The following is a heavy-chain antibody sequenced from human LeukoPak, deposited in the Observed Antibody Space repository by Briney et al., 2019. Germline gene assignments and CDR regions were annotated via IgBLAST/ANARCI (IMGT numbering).Heavy chain of an antibody. CDR2: IYHSGST. CDR3: ARGDLKSDWFDP. V-gene: IGHV4-38-2*02. J-gene: IGHJ5*02. CDR1: GYSISSGYY. Sequence: SESLSLACTVSGYSISSGYYGGGIRQPPGQGLEGIGSIYHSGSTYYNPSLKSRVTISVDASKTQFSLKLSSVTAADTAVYYCARGDLKSDWFDPWGQGTLVIVST. D-gene: IGHD3-3*01.